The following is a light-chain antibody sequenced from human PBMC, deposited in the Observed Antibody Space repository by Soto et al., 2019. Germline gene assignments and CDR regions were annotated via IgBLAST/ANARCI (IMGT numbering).Light chain of an antibody. CDR1: QSVNSN. J-gene: IGKJ2*01. CDR3: QQYNNWPPYT. CDR2: SAS. Sequence: EIVMTQSPATLSVSPGERATLSCRASQSVNSNLAWYQQKPGQAPRLLIYSASTRATGISARFSGSGSGTEFTLTISSLQSEDFAIYYCQQYNNWPPYTFGQGTKVDIK. V-gene: IGKV3-15*01.